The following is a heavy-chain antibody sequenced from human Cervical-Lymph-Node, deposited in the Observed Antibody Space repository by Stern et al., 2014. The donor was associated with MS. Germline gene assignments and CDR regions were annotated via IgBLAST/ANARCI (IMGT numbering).Heavy chain of an antibody. V-gene: IGHV5-51*01. J-gene: IGHJ4*02. CDR2: IYPGDSNP. CDR1: GYSFNSYW. D-gene: IGHD6-25*01. CDR3: ARHVGSSAWPSHFDA. Sequence: EVQLVQSGAEVKKPGESLKISCKASGYSFNSYWIGWVRQMPGKGLEWMGVIYPGDSNPRYRPSFQGQVTISADKSTGTAYLQWSSLKAPDTAMYYCARHVGSSAWPSHFDAWGQGTLVTVSS.